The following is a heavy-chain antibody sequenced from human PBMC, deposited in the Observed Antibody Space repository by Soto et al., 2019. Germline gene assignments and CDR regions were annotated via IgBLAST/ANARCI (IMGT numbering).Heavy chain of an antibody. D-gene: IGHD5-12*01. CDR2: INHSGST. J-gene: IGHJ4*02. V-gene: IGHV4-34*01. CDR3: ARARRGYSGYGKFDY. Sequence: SETLSLTCAVYGGSFSGYYWSWIRQPPGKGLEWIGEINHSGSTNYNPSLKSRVTISVDTSKNQFSLKLSSVTAADTAVYYCARARRGYSGYGKFDYWGQGTLVTVSS. CDR1: GGSFSGYY.